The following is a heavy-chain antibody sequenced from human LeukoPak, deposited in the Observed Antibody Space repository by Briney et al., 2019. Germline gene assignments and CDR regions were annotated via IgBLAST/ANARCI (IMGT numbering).Heavy chain of an antibody. CDR2: IYYSGTT. CDR3: ARLGYSNYEFDY. D-gene: IGHD4-11*01. CDR1: GGSISSYS. J-gene: IGHJ4*02. Sequence: SETLSLTCTVSGGSISSYSWSWIRQPPGKGLEWIGYIYYSGTTDYNPSLKSRVTISVDTSKNQFSLRLSSVTAADTAVYYCARLGYSNYEFDYWGQGTLVTVSS. V-gene: IGHV4-59*08.